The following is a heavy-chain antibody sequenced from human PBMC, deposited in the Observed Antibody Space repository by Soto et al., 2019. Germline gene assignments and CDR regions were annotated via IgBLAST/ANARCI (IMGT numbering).Heavy chain of an antibody. D-gene: IGHD3-22*01. J-gene: IGHJ6*01. Sequence: QEQLVESGGGVVQPGRSLRLSCAASGFTFNNYAMHWVRQAPGKGLEWVAVISYDGINEYYADSVKGRFTTSRDNSKNTLYLQMNSLRAEDTAVYYCARVIHYDSSGYYSYYYFYGMDVW. CDR3: ARVIHYDSSGYYSYYYFYGMDV. CDR2: ISYDGINE. V-gene: IGHV3-30-3*01. CDR1: GFTFNNYA.